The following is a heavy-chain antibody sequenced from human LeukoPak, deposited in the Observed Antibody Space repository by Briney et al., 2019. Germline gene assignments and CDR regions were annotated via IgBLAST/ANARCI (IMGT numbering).Heavy chain of an antibody. CDR2: ISAYNGNT. Sequence: ASVKVSCKASGYTFTSYGMSWVRQAPGQGLEWMGWISAYNGNTNYPQKLQGRVTMTTDTSTSTAYMELRSLRSDDTAVYYCARDRCSSTSCYPNWFDPWGQGTLVTVSS. J-gene: IGHJ5*02. CDR3: ARDRCSSTSCYPNWFDP. D-gene: IGHD2-2*01. V-gene: IGHV1-18*01. CDR1: GYTFTSYG.